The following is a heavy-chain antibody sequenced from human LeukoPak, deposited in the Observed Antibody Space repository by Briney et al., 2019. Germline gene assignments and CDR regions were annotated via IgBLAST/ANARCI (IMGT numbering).Heavy chain of an antibody. CDR2: IYYSGST. J-gene: IGHJ4*02. Sequence: GSLRLSCAASGFTFSSYWMSWVRQAPGKGLEWIGSIYYSGSTYYNPSLKSRVTISVDTSKNQFSLKLSSVTAADTAVYYCAKGYCRGNSCYDDRGAFDYWGQGTLVTVSS. CDR3: AKGYCRGNSCYDDRGAFDY. D-gene: IGHD2-2*01. V-gene: IGHV4-59*05. CDR1: GFTFSSYW.